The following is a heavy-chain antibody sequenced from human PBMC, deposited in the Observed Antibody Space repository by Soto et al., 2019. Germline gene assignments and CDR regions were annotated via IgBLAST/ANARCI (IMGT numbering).Heavy chain of an antibody. CDR2: ISSSGSTI. CDR3: ARGQSGFLFDY. Sequence: PGGSLRLSCAASGFTFSSYEMNWVRQAPGKGLEWVSYISSSGSTIYYADSVKGRFTISRDNAKNSLYLQMNSLRAEDTAVCYCARGQSGFLFDYWGQGTLVTVSS. CDR1: GFTFSSYE. D-gene: IGHD5-12*01. V-gene: IGHV3-48*03. J-gene: IGHJ4*02.